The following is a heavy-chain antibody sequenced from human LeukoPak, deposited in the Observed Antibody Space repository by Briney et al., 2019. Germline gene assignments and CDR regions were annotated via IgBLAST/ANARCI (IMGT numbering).Heavy chain of an antibody. Sequence: GGSLRLSCAASGFTFSSYSMNWVRQAPGKGLEWVSYISSSSSTIYYADSVKGRFTISRDNAKNSLYLQMNSLRAEDTAVYYCARDVPVEMATIWTDAFDIWGQGTMVTVSS. CDR1: GFTFSSYS. CDR2: ISSSSSTI. D-gene: IGHD5-24*01. J-gene: IGHJ3*02. CDR3: ARDVPVEMATIWTDAFDI. V-gene: IGHV3-48*01.